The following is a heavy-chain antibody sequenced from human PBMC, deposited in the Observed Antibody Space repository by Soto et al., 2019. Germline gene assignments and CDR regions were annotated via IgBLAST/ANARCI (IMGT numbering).Heavy chain of an antibody. CDR2: ISSQTGNT. V-gene: IGHV1-18*01. D-gene: IGHD3-3*02. J-gene: IGHJ4*02. CDR1: HYTFTSYA. CDR3: ARDRHFQTSDRVDY. Sequence: QLVQSGPEVKKPWASVKVSCKASHYTFTSYAVSWVRQAPGQGLEWMGWISSQTGNTVYAQKFLGRVTLTTDTSTSTAFMELRSLQSDVTAIYYCARDRHFQTSDRVDYWGQGTLVTVSS.